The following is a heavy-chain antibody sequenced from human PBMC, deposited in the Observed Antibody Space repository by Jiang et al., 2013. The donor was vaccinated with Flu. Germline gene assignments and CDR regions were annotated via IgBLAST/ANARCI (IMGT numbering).Heavy chain of an antibody. CDR1: GGSISRSSYY. V-gene: IGHV4-39*02. J-gene: IGHJ5*02. Sequence: LLKPSETLSLTCTVSGGSISRSSYYWAWIRQPPGKGLEWIGNIYYSGATYYNPSLKSRVTMSVDPSKNHFSLKLRSVSAADTAVYYCARPWSYASGNYYLFDPWGQGTPVTVSS. CDR2: IYYSGAT. D-gene: IGHD3-10*01. CDR3: ARPWSYASGNYYLFDP.